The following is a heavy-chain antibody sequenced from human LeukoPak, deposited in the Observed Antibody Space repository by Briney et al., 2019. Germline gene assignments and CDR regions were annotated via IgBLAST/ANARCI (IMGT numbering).Heavy chain of an antibody. J-gene: IGHJ4*02. CDR2: IYYSGLT. V-gene: IGHV4-31*03. Sequence: SETLSLTCTVSGGSIGSGGYYWTWIRQHPGKGLEWIGYIYYSGLTYYNPSLKSRITISVDASKNQFSLKLTSVTAADTAVYFCARGFVSLDFWGQGTLVTVSS. CDR3: ARGFVSLDF. CDR1: GGSIGSGGYY.